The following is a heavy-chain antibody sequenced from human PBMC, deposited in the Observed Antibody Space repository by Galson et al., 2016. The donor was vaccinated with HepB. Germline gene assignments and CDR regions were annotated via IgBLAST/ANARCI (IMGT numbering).Heavy chain of an antibody. J-gene: IGHJ3*02. CDR1: GFSFSNYA. Sequence: SLRLSCAASGFSFSNYAISWVRQTPGKGLEWVSGINSDGTSTTYADSVKGRFTISRDNAKNTLYLQMNSLRAEDTAVYYCARPGYCSGSSCYVPFDIWGQGTMATVSS. CDR2: INSDGTST. CDR3: ARPGYCSGSSCYVPFDI. D-gene: IGHD2-15*01. V-gene: IGHV3-74*01.